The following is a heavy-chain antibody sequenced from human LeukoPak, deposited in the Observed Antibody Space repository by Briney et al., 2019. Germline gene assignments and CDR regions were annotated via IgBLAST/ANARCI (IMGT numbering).Heavy chain of an antibody. CDR3: ARGSYITMVRTYGMDV. CDR2: ISYDGSNK. CDR1: GLTFSSYA. V-gene: IGHV3-30-3*01. J-gene: IGHJ6*02. D-gene: IGHD3-10*01. Sequence: PGGSLRLSCAASGLTFSSYAMHWVRQAPGKGLEWVAVISYDGSNKYYADSVKGRSTISRDNSKNTLYLQMNSLRAEDTAVYYCARGSYITMVRTYGMDVWGQGTTVTVSS.